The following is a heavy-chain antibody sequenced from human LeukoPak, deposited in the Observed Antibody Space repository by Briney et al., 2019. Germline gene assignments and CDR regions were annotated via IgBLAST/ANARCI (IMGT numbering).Heavy chain of an antibody. Sequence: GRSLRLSCVASGFRFDDYSMHWVRQVPGKGLEWVSGISWNSATIAYADSVRGRFIISRDNAKNSLYLQMNSLRPEDMALYYCGKGGSNGWNADHWGQGTLVTVSS. J-gene: IGHJ5*02. CDR1: GFRFDDYS. V-gene: IGHV3-9*03. CDR3: GKGGSNGWNADH. D-gene: IGHD1-1*01. CDR2: ISWNSATI.